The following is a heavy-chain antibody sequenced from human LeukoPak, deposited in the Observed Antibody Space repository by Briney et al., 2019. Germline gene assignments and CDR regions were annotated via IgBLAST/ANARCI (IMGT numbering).Heavy chain of an antibody. V-gene: IGHV1-18*04. Sequence: ASVKVSCKASGYTFTGYYMHWVRQAPGQGLEWMGWISAYNGNTNYAQKLQGRVTMTTDTSTSTAYMELRSLRSDDTAVYYCAREATIVGATCIDYWGQGTLVTVSS. CDR1: GYTFTGYY. D-gene: IGHD1-26*01. CDR3: AREATIVGATCIDY. CDR2: ISAYNGNT. J-gene: IGHJ4*02.